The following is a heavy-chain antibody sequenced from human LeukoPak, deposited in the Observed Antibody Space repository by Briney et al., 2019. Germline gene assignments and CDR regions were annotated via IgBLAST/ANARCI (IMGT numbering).Heavy chain of an antibody. V-gene: IGHV4-4*09. D-gene: IGHD6-13*01. CDR2: IHTNGNT. J-gene: IGHJ2*01. CDR3: AGLAAAATSITYHYFDV. Sequence: PAETLSLTCTVSSGSISSYNWSWIRQSPGMGLEWIAYIHTNGNTNYNPSLKSRVTISLDTYKNQFSLQLSSVTAADTAVYYCAGLAAAATSITYHYFDVWGRGTLVTVSS. CDR1: SGSISSYN.